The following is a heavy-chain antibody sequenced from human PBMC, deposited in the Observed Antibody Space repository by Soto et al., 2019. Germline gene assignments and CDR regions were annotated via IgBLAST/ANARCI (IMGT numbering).Heavy chain of an antibody. J-gene: IGHJ4*02. CDR3: ARDWSAEVLPDY. Sequence: QVHLVQSGAEVGKPGASVKVSCKASGYTFTTYGVSWVRQAPEQGLEWMGWISTYNGNTQFAQKFQGRVTMTTDTSASTAYMELRSLTSDDTAVYYCARDWSAEVLPDYWGQGTLVTVSS. V-gene: IGHV1-18*01. D-gene: IGHD3-10*01. CDR2: ISTYNGNT. CDR1: GYTFTTYG.